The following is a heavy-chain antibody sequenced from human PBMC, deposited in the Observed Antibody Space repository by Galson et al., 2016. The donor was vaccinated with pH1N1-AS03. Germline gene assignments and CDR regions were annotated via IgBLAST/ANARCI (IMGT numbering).Heavy chain of an antibody. CDR1: SGSISSYS. V-gene: IGHV4-59*01. D-gene: IGHD6-13*01. J-gene: IGHJ4*02. CDR2: IYSIGGT. Sequence: ETLSLTCTVSSGSISSYSWNWLRQPPGKGLEWIGSIYSIGGTNYNPSLDRRITISVETSKNRFSLKFRSVTAADTAVYYCARAPAVGPPYCDYWGQGTVATVSS. CDR3: ARAPAVGPPYCDY.